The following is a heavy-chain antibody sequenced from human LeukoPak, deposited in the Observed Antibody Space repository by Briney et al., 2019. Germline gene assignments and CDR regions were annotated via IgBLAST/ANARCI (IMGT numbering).Heavy chain of an antibody. D-gene: IGHD3-3*01. V-gene: IGHV4-4*07. J-gene: IGHJ6*03. Sequence: SETLSLTCTVSGGSISSYYWSWIRQPAGKGLEWIGRIYTSGSTNYNPSLKSRVTMSVDTSKNQFSLKLSSVTAADTAVYFFARGRFLEWLLGYYYYMDVWGKGTTVTVSS. CDR2: IYTSGST. CDR3: ARGRFLEWLLGYYYYMDV. CDR1: GGSISSYY.